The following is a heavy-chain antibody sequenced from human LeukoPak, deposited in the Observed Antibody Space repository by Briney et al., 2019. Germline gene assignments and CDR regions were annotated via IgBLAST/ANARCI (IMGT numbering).Heavy chain of an antibody. D-gene: IGHD6-6*01. CDR2: INSDGSNI. CDR3: ARSRYSTSSGGFDY. CDR1: GFTFRDFW. V-gene: IGHV3-74*01. Sequence: GGSLRLSCAASGFTFRDFWMHWVRQAPGKGLVWVSRINSDGSNITYADSVRGRFTISRDNAKNTLYLQMNSLRGEDTAVYYCARSRYSTSSGGFDYWGQGILVTLSS. J-gene: IGHJ4*02.